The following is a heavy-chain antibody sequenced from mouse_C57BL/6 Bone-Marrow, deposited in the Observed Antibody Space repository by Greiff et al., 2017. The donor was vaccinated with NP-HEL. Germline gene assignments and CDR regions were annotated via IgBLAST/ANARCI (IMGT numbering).Heavy chain of an antibody. V-gene: IGHV1-18*01. CDR1: GYTFTDYN. CDR3: ARFDYDYAMDY. Sequence: EVQRVESGPELVKPGASVKIPCKASGYTFTDYNMDWVKQSHGKSLEWIGDINPNNGGTIYNQKFKGKATLTVDKSSSTAYMELRSLTSEDTAVYYCARFDYDYAMDYWGQGTSVTVSS. J-gene: IGHJ4*01. D-gene: IGHD2-4*01. CDR2: INPNNGGT.